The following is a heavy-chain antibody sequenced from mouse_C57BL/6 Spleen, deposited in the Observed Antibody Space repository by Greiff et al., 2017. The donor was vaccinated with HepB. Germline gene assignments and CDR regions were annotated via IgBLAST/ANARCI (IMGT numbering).Heavy chain of an antibody. D-gene: IGHD4-1*01. CDR3: ARLTGYYFDY. J-gene: IGHJ2*01. V-gene: IGHV5-12*01. Sequence: EVKLVESGGGLVQPGGSLKLSCAASGFTFSDYYMYWVRQTPEKRLEWVAYISNGGGSTYYPDTVKGRFTISRDNAKNTLYLQMSRLKSEDTAMYYCARLTGYYFDYWGQGTTLTVSS. CDR1: GFTFSDYY. CDR2: ISNGGGST.